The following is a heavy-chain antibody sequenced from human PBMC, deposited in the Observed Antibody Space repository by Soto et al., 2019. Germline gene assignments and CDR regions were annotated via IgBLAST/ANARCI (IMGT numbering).Heavy chain of an antibody. Sequence: GASVKVSCKASGYTFTSYYMHWVRQAPGQGLEWMGLINPSGGSTSYEQKFQGRVTMTRDPSTSTAYMELRSLRSEDPAVYYCARVDYYDSSGPHPVWGFDPWGQGTLVTVSS. J-gene: IGHJ5*02. V-gene: IGHV1-46*01. CDR1: GYTFTSYY. CDR2: INPSGGST. D-gene: IGHD3-22*01. CDR3: ARVDYYDSSGPHPVWGFDP.